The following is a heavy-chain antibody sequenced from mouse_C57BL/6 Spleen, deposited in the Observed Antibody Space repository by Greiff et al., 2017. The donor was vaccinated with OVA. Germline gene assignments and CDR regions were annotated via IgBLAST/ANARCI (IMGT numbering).Heavy chain of an antibody. Sequence: DVKLVESGGGLVKPGGSLKLSCAASGFTFSSYAMSWVRQTPEKRLEWVATISDGGSYTYYPDNVKGRFTIARDNAKNNRYLQMSHLKSEDTAMYYCARDRGEFDYWGQGTTLTVSS. CDR1: GFTFSSYA. CDR3: ARDRGEFDY. CDR2: ISDGGSYT. V-gene: IGHV5-4*01. D-gene: IGHD3-3*01. J-gene: IGHJ2*01.